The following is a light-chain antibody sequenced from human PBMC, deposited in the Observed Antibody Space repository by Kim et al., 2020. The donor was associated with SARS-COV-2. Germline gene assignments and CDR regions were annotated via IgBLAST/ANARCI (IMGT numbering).Light chain of an antibody. CDR2: RNN. V-gene: IGLV1-44*01. CDR1: NSNIGVNT. Sequence: QSVLTQPPSASGTPGRRVTISCSGSNSNIGVNTVNWYQQFPGTAPKLLIYRNNQRPSGVPDRFSGSKSGTSASLALSGLLSEDEADYYCATWDDSLNAWVFGGGTQLTVL. CDR3: ATWDDSLNAWV. J-gene: IGLJ3*02.